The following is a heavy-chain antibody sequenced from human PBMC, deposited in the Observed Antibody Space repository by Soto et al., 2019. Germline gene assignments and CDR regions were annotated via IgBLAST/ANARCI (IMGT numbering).Heavy chain of an antibody. CDR1: GFTFSSYA. CDR3: NTILESTPDY. V-gene: IGHV3-30-3*01. Sequence: QVQLVESGGGVVQPGRSLRLSCAASGFTFSSYAMHWVRQAPGKGLEWVAVISYDGSNKYYADSVKGRFTISRDNSKNTLYLQMNSLRAEDTAVYYCNTILESTPDYWGQGTLVTVSS. J-gene: IGHJ4*02. CDR2: ISYDGSNK. D-gene: IGHD3-3*01.